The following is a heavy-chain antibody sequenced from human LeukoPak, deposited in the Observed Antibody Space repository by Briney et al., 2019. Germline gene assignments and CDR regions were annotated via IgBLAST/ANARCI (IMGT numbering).Heavy chain of an antibody. CDR1: RFTFTDYA. J-gene: IGHJ4*02. V-gene: IGHV3-23*01. Sequence: GGSLRLSCAASRFTFTDYAMSWVRQAPGKGLEWVSCISGSGGSTYYIDSVKGRFTISRDNSKNTVYLQMNSLRAEDTAVYYCATTAPYSYGYFDYWGQGTLVTVSS. CDR2: ISGSGGST. D-gene: IGHD5-18*01. CDR3: ATTAPYSYGYFDY.